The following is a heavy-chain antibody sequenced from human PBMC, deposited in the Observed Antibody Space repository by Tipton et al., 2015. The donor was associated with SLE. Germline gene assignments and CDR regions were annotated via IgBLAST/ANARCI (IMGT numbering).Heavy chain of an antibody. CDR1: GGSISSYY. Sequence: GSLRLSCTVSGGSISSYYWSWIRQPPGKGLEWIGYIYYSGSTNYNPSLKSRVAISVDTSKNQFSLKLSSVTAADTAVYYCARLRDSGSYHDAFDIWGQGTMVTVSS. V-gene: IGHV4-59*08. D-gene: IGHD1-26*01. CDR3: ARLRDSGSYHDAFDI. CDR2: IYYSGST. J-gene: IGHJ3*02.